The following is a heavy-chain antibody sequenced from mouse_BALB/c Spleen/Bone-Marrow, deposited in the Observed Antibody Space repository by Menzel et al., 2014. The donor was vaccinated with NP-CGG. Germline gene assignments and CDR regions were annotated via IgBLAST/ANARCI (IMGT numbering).Heavy chain of an antibody. V-gene: IGHV7-3*02. D-gene: IGHD2-3*01. CDR3: ARYDGYSDNAMDY. CDR2: IRNKANGYTT. CDR1: GFTFTDYC. Sequence: DVHLVESGGGLVQPGSSLRLSCATSGFTFTDYCMNWVRQPPGKALEWLGFIRNKANGYTTEFSASVKGRFTISRDNSQSILYLQMNTLRAEDSATYYCARYDGYSDNAMDYWGQGTSVTVSS. J-gene: IGHJ4*01.